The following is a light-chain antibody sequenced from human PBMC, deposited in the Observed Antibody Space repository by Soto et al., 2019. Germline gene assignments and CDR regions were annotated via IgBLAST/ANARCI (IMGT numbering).Light chain of an antibody. V-gene: IGLV4-69*01. CDR3: QTWGPGLEV. Sequence: QTVVTQSPSASASLGTSVKLTCTLSSGHSSYAIAWHQQQPEKGPRYLMKLNSDGSHSKGDGIPDRFSGFSSGAERYLTISSLQSEDEADYYCQTWGPGLEVFGGGIKLTVL. CDR1: SGHSSYA. J-gene: IGLJ2*01. CDR2: LNSDGSH.